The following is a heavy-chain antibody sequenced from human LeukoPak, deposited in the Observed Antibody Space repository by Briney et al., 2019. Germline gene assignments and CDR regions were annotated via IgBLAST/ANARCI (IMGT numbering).Heavy chain of an antibody. V-gene: IGHV1-8*01. CDR2: MNPNSGNT. J-gene: IGHJ6*02. D-gene: IGHD6-13*01. CDR1: GYSFTSYD. CDR3: ARYSGYSSSWYLAYYYYGMDV. Sequence: GASVKVSCKASGYSFTSYDINWVRQATGQGLEWMGWMNPNSGNTGYAQKFQGRVTMTRNTSISTAYMELSSLRSEDTALYYCARYSGYSSSWYLAYYYYGMDVWGQGTTVTVSS.